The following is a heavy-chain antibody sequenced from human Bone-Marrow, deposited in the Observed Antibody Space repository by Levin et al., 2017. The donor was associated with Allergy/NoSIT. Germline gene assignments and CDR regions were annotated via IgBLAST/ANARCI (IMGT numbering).Heavy chain of an antibody. CDR2: IWYDGSNK. CDR3: ARGTASMIVVVGDYYGMDV. D-gene: IGHD3-22*01. CDR1: GFTFSSYG. V-gene: IGHV3-33*01. J-gene: IGHJ6*02. Sequence: SCAASGFTFSSYGMHWVRQAPGKGLEWVAVIWYDGSNKYYADSVKGRFTISRDNSKNTLYLQMNSLRAEDTAVYYCARGTASMIVVVGDYYGMDVWGQGTTVTVSS.